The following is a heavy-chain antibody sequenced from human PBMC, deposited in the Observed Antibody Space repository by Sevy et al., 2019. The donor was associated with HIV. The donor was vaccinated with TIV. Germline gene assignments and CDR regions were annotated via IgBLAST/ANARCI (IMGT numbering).Heavy chain of an antibody. V-gene: IGHV3-11*01. J-gene: IGHJ3*02. CDR3: ARRRIEITNGHDAFDI. Sequence: GGSLRLSCAASGFTFSDYYMSWIRQAPGKGLEWVSYISSSGSTIYYADSVKGRFTISGDNAKNSLYLQMNSLRAEDTAVYYCARRRIEITNGHDAFDIWGQGTMVTVSS. CDR1: GFTFSDYY. CDR2: ISSSGSTI. D-gene: IGHD3-10*01.